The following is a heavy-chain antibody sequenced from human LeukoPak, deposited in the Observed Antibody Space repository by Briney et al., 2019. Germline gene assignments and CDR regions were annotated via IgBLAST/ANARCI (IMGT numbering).Heavy chain of an antibody. D-gene: IGHD6-19*01. CDR1: GFTLSRYW. J-gene: IGHJ4*02. Sequence: PGGSLRLSCAASGFTLSRYWMSWVRQAPGKGLEWVANIKEDGSRNHYVDSVKGRFTISRDNAKSSLYLQMNSLRVEDTAVYYCARQLSGWYDADPYWGQGTLVTVSS. V-gene: IGHV3-7*05. CDR2: IKEDGSRN. CDR3: ARQLSGWYDADPY.